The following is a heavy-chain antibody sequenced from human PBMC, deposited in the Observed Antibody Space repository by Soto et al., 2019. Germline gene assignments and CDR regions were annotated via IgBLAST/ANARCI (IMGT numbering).Heavy chain of an antibody. CDR3: ATNADYYDRSGPKYFPH. Sequence: QVQLQESGPGLVKPSQTLSLTCTVSGGSISSGGYYWSWIRQHPGKGLECLGYINYSGSTYYNPSLKSRCTISVDTSKNQFSLKLSSVTAADRAVYYCATNADYYDRSGPKYFPHWGQGTLVTVSS. CDR2: INYSGST. V-gene: IGHV4-31*03. J-gene: IGHJ1*01. D-gene: IGHD3-22*01. CDR1: GGSISSGGYY.